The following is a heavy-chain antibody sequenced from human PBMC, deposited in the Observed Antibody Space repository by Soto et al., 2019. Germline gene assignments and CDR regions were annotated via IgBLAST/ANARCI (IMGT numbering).Heavy chain of an antibody. V-gene: IGHV3-23*01. CDR2: IRNVGVFT. CDR3: AKDYFETKGPYFFDY. D-gene: IGHD1-26*01. Sequence: VQLLESGGGLVQPGGSLRLSCAASGFTFNNYAMNWVRQAPGKGLEWVSAIRNVGVFTYYADSVRGRLPISRDNSKNTLYLHMNSLRAEDTALYYCAKDYFETKGPYFFDYWGQGTLVTVSS. J-gene: IGHJ4*02. CDR1: GFTFNNYA.